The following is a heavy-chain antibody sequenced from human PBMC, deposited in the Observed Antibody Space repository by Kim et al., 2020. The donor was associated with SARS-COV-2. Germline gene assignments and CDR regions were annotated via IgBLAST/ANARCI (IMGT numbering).Heavy chain of an antibody. CDR3: VRAGYYEFWSDYQYHFDY. CDR1: GAALSSSSSY. Sequence: SETLSLTCTVSGAALSSSSSYWGWIRQPPGKGLEWIGSIYYSGTTFYNPSLKSRASILIDMSKNQFSLKLSSVTAADTAMYYCVRAGYYEFWSDYQYHFDYWGQGTLLTVSP. J-gene: IGHJ4*02. CDR2: IYYSGTT. D-gene: IGHD3-3*01. V-gene: IGHV4-39*07.